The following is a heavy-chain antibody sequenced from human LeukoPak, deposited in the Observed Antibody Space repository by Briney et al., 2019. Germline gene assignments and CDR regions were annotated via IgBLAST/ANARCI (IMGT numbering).Heavy chain of an antibody. CDR3: ARGRYDTSGQWRGYFDY. CDR2: IYTSGST. V-gene: IGHV4-61*02. Sequence: SETLSLTCTVSGGSINSDSYYWSWIRQPAGRGLEWIGRIYTSGSTNYNPSLKSRVTMSVDTSKNQFSLKPSSVTAADTAVYYCARGRYDTSGQWRGYFDYWGQGTLVTVSS. CDR1: GGSINSDSYY. D-gene: IGHD3-22*01. J-gene: IGHJ4*02.